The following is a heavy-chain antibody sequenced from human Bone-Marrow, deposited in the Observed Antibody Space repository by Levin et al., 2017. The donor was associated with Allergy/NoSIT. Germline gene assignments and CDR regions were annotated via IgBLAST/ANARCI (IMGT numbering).Heavy chain of an antibody. Sequence: ASVKVSCAASGFTFSNYAMAWVRQAPGKGLDWVAGVSGFGSSTYYADSVRDRFTISRDRSKNTVYLQINGLRVEDTAIYYCAKDADEDFGDYGGLDFWGLGTLVTVSS. CDR2: VSGFGSST. D-gene: IGHD4-17*01. J-gene: IGHJ4*02. V-gene: IGHV3-23*01. CDR1: GFTFSNYA. CDR3: AKDADEDFGDYGGLDF.